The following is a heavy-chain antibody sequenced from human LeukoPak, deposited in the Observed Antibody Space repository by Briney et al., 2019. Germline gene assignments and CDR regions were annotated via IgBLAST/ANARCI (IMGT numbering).Heavy chain of an antibody. V-gene: IGHV3-23*01. CDR2: IRGSGGST. CDR3: AKDLSNPKYYFDY. Sequence: GGSLRLSCAASGFTFSSYAMSWVRQAPGKGLEWVSAIRGSGGSTYYADSVKGRFTISRDNSKNTLYLQMNSLRAEDTAVYYCAKDLSNPKYYFDYWGQGTLVTVSS. CDR1: GFTFSSYA. J-gene: IGHJ4*02. D-gene: IGHD4-11*01.